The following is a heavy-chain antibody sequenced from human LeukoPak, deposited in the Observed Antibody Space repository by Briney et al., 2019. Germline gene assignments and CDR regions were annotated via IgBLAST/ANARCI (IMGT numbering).Heavy chain of an antibody. D-gene: IGHD3-22*01. CDR1: GFTFSSYA. J-gene: IGHJ4*02. CDR2: ISGSGGST. CDR3: AKGGFRSYYYDSSSVDY. Sequence: GGSLRLSCAASGFTFSSYAMSWVRQAPGKGLEWVSAISGSGGSTYYADSVKGRFTISRDNSKNTLYLQMNSLRAEDTAVYYCAKGGFRSYYYDSSSVDYWGQGTLVTVSS. V-gene: IGHV3-23*01.